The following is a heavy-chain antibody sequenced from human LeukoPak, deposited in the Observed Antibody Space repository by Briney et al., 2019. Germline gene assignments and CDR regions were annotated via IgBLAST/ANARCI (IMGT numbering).Heavy chain of an antibody. CDR1: GFTFSSYA. CDR3: AKDPRNVVVVAAIGY. D-gene: IGHD2-15*01. V-gene: IGHV3-23*01. CDR2: ISCSGGST. Sequence: GGSLRLSCAASGFTFSSYAMSWVRQAPGKGLEWVSAISCSGGSTYYADSVKGRFTISRDNSKNTLYLQMNSLRAEDTAVYYCAKDPRNVVVVAAIGYWGQGTLVSVS. J-gene: IGHJ4*02.